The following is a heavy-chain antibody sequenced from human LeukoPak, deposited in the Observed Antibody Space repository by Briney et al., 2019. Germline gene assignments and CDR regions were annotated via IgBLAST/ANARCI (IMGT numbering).Heavy chain of an antibody. Sequence: SETLSLTCTVSGYSISSGYYWGWIRQPPGKGLEWIGSIYHSGSTYYNPSLKSRVTISVDTSKNQFSLKLSSVTAADTAVYYCARATTVTRYFDLWGRGTLVTVSS. CDR1: GYSISSGYY. J-gene: IGHJ2*01. D-gene: IGHD4-17*01. CDR2: IYHSGST. CDR3: ARATTVTRYFDL. V-gene: IGHV4-38-2*02.